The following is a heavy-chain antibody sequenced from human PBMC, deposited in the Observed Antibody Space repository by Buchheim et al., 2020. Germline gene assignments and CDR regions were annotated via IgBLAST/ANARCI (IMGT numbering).Heavy chain of an antibody. CDR2: IKGDGSDI. J-gene: IGHJ4*02. D-gene: IGHD2-21*01. Sequence: EVQLVESGGGLVQPGGSLRLSCAASGFTFSSYWMYWVRQLPGKGLVWVSGIKGDGSDITYADSVKGRFTISRDNAKNTLYLQMNSLRADDTAVYYCERDIRIGGWGQGTL. CDR3: ERDIRIGG. V-gene: IGHV3-74*03. CDR1: GFTFSSYW.